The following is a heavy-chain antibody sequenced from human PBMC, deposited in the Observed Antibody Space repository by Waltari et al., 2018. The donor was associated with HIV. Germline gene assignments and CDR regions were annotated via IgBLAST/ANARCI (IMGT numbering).Heavy chain of an antibody. V-gene: IGHV3-49*03. CDR3: SRSRGYSYGYADY. CDR1: GFTFGDYA. D-gene: IGHD5-18*01. CDR2: IKSKTYGGTT. Sequence: EVQLVESGGGLVQSGRSLRLSCTASGFTFGDYAMSWFRQAPGRGLEWLGFIKSKTYGGTTEHAASVKDRFTISRDDSKSIAYLQMNSLKTEDTAVYYCSRSRGYSYGYADYWGQGTLVTVSS. J-gene: IGHJ4*02.